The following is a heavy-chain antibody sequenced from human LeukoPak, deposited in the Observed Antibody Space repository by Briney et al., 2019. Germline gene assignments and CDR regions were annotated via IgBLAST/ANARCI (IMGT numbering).Heavy chain of an antibody. J-gene: IGHJ4*02. CDR3: ARYGYDSSGYTRGTDY. V-gene: IGHV3-33*08. CDR1: GFTFSSFG. Sequence: GGSLRLSCAASGFTFSSFGMHWVRQAPGKGLEWVAVIWYDASNKYYADSVKGRFTISRDNAKNSLYLQMNSLRAEDTAVYYCARYGYDSSGYTRGTDYWGQGTLVTVSS. CDR2: IWYDASNK. D-gene: IGHD3-22*01.